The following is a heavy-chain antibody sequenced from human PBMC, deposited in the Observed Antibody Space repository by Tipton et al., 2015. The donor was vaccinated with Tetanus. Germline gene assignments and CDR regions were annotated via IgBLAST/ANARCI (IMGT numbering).Heavy chain of an antibody. CDR3: ARSLSKYYFYYGLDV. CDR1: GYSFTNYW. CDR2: IYPGDSDT. D-gene: IGHD2-2*01. Sequence: QLVQSGAEVKKPGESLKISCKGSGYSFTNYWIGWVRQMPGQGLEWMGIIYPGDSDTRYSPSFQGQVTISADKSISTAYLQWSSLKASDPAMYYCARSLSKYYFYYGLDVWGQGTTVTVSS. V-gene: IGHV5-51*01. J-gene: IGHJ6*02.